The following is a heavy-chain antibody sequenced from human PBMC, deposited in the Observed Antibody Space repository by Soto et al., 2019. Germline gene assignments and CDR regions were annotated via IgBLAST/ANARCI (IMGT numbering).Heavy chain of an antibody. D-gene: IGHD4-17*01. V-gene: IGHV1-69*01. CDR3: ARRIDYGDYVEFDP. J-gene: IGHJ5*02. CDR1: GGTFSSYA. Sequence: QVQLVQSGAEVKKPGSSVKVSCKASGGTFSSYAISWVRQAPGQRLEWMGGIIPIFGTANYAQKFQGRVTITADESTSTAYMELSSLRSEDTAVYYCARRIDYGDYVEFDPWGQGTLVTVSS. CDR2: IIPIFGTA.